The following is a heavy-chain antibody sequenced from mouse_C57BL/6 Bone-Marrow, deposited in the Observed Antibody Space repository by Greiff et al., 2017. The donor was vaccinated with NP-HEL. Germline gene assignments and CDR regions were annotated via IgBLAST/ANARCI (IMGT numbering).Heavy chain of an antibody. CDR2: IYPRSGNN. CDR3: AREGYGSSHWYFDV. V-gene: IGHV1-81*01. Sequence: QVQLQQSGAELARPGASVKLSCKASGYTFTSYGISWVKQRTGQGLEWIGEIYPRSGNNYYNEKFKGKATLTADKSSSTAYMELRSLTSEDSAVYFCAREGYGSSHWYFDVWGTGTTVTVSS. CDR1: GYTFTSYG. D-gene: IGHD1-1*01. J-gene: IGHJ1*03.